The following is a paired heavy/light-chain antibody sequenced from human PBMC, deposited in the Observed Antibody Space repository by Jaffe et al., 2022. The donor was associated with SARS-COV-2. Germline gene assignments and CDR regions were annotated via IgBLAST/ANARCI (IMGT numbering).Heavy chain of an antibody. J-gene: IGHJ4*02. CDR2: IYYTGST. Sequence: QLQLQESGPGLVKPSETLSLTCTVSGGSISSSNSYWGWIRQPPGRGLEWIGSIYYTGSTYFNPSLKSRVTISVDTSKNQFSLNLSSVTAADTAVYYCARPSYSGRHTSPDYWGQGALVTVSS. D-gene: IGHD1-26*01. CDR1: GGSISSSNSY. V-gene: IGHV4-39*01. CDR3: ARPSYSGRHTSPDY.
Light chain of an antibody. V-gene: IGKV3-11*01. CDR3: QQRSNWPLLT. J-gene: IGKJ4*01. CDR1: QSVSSY. Sequence: EIVLTQSPATLSLSPGERATLSCRASQSVSSYLAWYQQKPGQAPRLLIYDASNRATGIPARFSGSGSGTDFTLTISSLEPEDFAVYYCQQRSNWPLLTFGGGTKVEIK. CDR2: DAS.